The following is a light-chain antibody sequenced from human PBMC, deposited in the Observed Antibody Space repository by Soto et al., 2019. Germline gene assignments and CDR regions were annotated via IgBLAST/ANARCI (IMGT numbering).Light chain of an antibody. V-gene: IGLV2-14*01. CDR3: TSYTTTSSYV. CDR2: EVS. J-gene: IGLJ1*01. Sequence: QSALTQPASVSGSPGQSITISCTGTSSDIGNYDYVSWFQQHPGKAPKLLISEVSNRPSGISYRFSGSKSGTTASLTISVLQAEDEADYYCTSYTTTSSYVSGGRTKVTVL. CDR1: SSDIGNYDY.